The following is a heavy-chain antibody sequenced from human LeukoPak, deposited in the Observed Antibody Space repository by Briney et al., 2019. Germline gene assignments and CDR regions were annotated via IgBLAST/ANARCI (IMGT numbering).Heavy chain of an antibody. CDR2: ISYDGSNK. Sequence: PGGSLRLSCAASGFTFSSYAMSWVRQAPGKGLEWVAVISYDGSNKYYADSVKGRFTISRDNSKNTLYLQMNSLRAEDTAVYYCARDEVTPRTGGFDYWGQGTLVTVSS. V-gene: IGHV3-30*04. CDR1: GFTFSSYA. CDR3: ARDEVTPRTGGFDY. D-gene: IGHD2-21*02. J-gene: IGHJ4*02.